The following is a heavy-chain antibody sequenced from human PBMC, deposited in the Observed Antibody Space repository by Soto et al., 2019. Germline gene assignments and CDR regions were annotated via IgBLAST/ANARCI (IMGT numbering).Heavy chain of an antibody. CDR2: FDPEDGET. J-gene: IGHJ6*02. CDR1: GYTLTELS. D-gene: IGHD1-7*01. Sequence: ASVKVSCKVSGYTLTELSMHWVRQAPGKGLEWMGSFDPEDGETIYTRTFQGRLTLTGDTSTDTAHMELSRLRSEDTAVYYCTTSLELPLGTDVWGQGTTVTVSS. V-gene: IGHV1-24*01. CDR3: TTSLELPLGTDV.